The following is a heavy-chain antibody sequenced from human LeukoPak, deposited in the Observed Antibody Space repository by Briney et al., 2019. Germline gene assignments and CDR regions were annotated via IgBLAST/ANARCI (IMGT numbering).Heavy chain of an antibody. D-gene: IGHD4-11*01. J-gene: IGHJ5*01. CDR3: AKATHSSNSYNWLDS. Sequence: GGSLRLSCAASGFPLDTYWMHWVRQSPGKGLGWVSRINNEGTVTNYADSVRGRFTISRDNAKNTLYLQMDSLTDDDTAVYFCAKATHSSNSYNWLDSWGQGTLVAVSS. CDR2: INNEGTVT. V-gene: IGHV3-74*01. CDR1: GFPLDTYW.